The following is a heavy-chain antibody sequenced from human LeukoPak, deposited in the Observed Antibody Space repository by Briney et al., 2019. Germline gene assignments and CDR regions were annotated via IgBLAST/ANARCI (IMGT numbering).Heavy chain of an antibody. D-gene: IGHD3-22*01. CDR2: ISSSGSTI. CDR1: GFTFSSYG. CDR3: ARVVRMSSGSDY. V-gene: IGHV3-48*04. Sequence: PGGSLRLSCAASGFTFSSYGMSWVRQAPGKGLEWVSYISSSGSTIYYADSVKGRFTISRDDAKNSLYLQMNSLRAEDTAVYYCARVVRMSSGSDYWGQGTLVTVSS. J-gene: IGHJ4*02.